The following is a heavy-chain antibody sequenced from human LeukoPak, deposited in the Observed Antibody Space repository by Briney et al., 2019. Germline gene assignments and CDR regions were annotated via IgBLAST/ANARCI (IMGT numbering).Heavy chain of an antibody. J-gene: IGHJ4*02. CDR1: VFPFIEYS. CDR3: ARDHNYAFDN. D-gene: IGHD1-1*01. CDR2: IGIDSGNT. Sequence: GGSLRLSCTASVFPFIEYSMNWVRQAPGKGLEWISYIGIDSGNTKYADSVRGRFTISTDKAKNSLYLQMNSLRVEDTAVYYCARDHNYAFDNWGQGTLVSVAS. V-gene: IGHV3-48*01.